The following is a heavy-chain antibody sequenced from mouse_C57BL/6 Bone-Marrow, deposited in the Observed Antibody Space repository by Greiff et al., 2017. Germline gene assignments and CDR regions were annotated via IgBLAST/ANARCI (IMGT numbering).Heavy chain of an antibody. J-gene: IGHJ4*01. CDR3: ARATTVPLYYAMDY. CDR1: GYTITDYY. V-gene: IGHV1-26*01. CDR2: INPNNGGT. D-gene: IGHD1-1*01. Sequence: EVKLQQSGPELVKPGASVMISCKASGYTITDYYMNWVKQSHGKSLEWIGDINPNNGGTSYNQKFKGKATLTVDKSSSTAYMELRSLTSEDSAVYYCARATTVPLYYAMDYWGQGTSVTVSS.